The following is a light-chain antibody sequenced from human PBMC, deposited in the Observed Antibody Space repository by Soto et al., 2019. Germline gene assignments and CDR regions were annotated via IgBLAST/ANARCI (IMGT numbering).Light chain of an antibody. CDR3: KEYTSY. J-gene: IGKJ4*01. CDR2: RAS. Sequence: DIQMTQSPYTLSASVGDRVTITCRASQNIDNWLAWYQQKPGKPPKLLIYRASSLETGVPSRFSGSGYETEFTLTIGNLQPGDSATYNCKEYTSYFGGGIKVEIK. CDR1: QNIDNW. V-gene: IGKV1-5*03.